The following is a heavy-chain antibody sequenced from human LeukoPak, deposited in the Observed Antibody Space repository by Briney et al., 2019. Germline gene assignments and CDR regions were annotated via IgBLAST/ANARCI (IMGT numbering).Heavy chain of an antibody. CDR2: INHSGST. V-gene: IGHV4-34*01. Sequence: SETLSLTCAVCGGSFSGYYWSWIRQPPGKGLEWIGEINHSGSTNYNPSLKSRVTISVDTSKNQFSLKLSSVTAADTAVYYCARGGNSSSWSSYLFDYWGQGTLVTVSS. J-gene: IGHJ4*02. CDR1: GGSFSGYY. CDR3: ARGGNSSSWSSYLFDY. D-gene: IGHD6-13*01.